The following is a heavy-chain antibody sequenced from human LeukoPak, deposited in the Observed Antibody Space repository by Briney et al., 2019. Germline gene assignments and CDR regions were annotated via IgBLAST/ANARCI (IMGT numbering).Heavy chain of an antibody. CDR1: GFTFRIYA. CDR3: AKQLGYCSDGSCYFPY. D-gene: IGHD2-15*01. Sequence: GSSLRLSCAASGFTFRIYAMSWVRQAPGKGLEWVSAISNNGGYTYYADSVQGRLTISRDNSKSTLCLQMNSLRAEDTAVYYCAKQLGYCSDGSCYFPYWGQGTLVTVSS. CDR2: ISNNGGYT. J-gene: IGHJ4*02. V-gene: IGHV3-23*01.